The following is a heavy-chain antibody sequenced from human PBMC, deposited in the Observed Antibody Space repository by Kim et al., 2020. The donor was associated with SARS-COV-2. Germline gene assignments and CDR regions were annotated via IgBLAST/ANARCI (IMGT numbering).Heavy chain of an antibody. CDR1: GGSISSYY. V-gene: IGHV4-59*01. Sequence: SETLSLTCTVSGGSISSYYWSWIRQPPGKGLEWIGYIYYSGSTNYNPSLKSRVTISVDTSKNQFSPKLSSVTAADTAVYYCARTPIRFLEFDPWGQGTLVTVSS. J-gene: IGHJ5*02. CDR2: IYYSGST. CDR3: ARTPIRFLEFDP. D-gene: IGHD3-3*01.